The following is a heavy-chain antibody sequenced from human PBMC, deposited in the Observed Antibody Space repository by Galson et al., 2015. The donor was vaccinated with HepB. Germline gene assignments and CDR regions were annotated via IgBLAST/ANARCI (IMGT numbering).Heavy chain of an antibody. CDR3: ARDLGYTVDPEGGFDY. D-gene: IGHD3-16*01. Sequence: SVKVSCKASGYTFTSYGISWVRQAPGQGLEWMGWISAYNGNTNYAQKLQGRVTMTTDTSTSTAYMELRSLRSDDTAVYYGARDLGYTVDPEGGFDYWGQGTLVTVSS. V-gene: IGHV1-18*01. CDR2: ISAYNGNT. CDR1: GYTFTSYG. J-gene: IGHJ4*02.